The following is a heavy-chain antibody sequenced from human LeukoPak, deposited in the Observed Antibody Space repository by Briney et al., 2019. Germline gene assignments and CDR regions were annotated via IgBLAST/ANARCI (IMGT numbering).Heavy chain of an antibody. V-gene: IGHV1-18*01. J-gene: IGHJ5*01. CDR1: GGTFTSYA. Sequence: ASVKVSCKASGGTFTSYAISWVRQAPGQGLDWMGWISPYNGDTHYAQKFQDRVTMTTDTSTSTAYMDLRSLGFDDTAVYYCARDKAFLGYYDTSGYFQQWFDSWGQGTLVTVSS. CDR2: ISPYNGDT. D-gene: IGHD3-22*01. CDR3: ARDKAFLGYYDTSGYFQQWFDS.